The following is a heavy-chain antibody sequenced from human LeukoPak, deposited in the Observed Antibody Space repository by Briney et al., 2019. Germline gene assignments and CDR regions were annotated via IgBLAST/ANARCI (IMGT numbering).Heavy chain of an antibody. CDR3: ARFGEVPAAPSYPYYYYGMDV. V-gene: IGHV3-7*01. CDR2: IKQDGSEK. Sequence: GGSLRLSCAASGFTFSSYWMSWVRQAPGKGLEWVANIKQDGSEKYYVDSVKGRFTISRDNAKNSLYLQMNSLRAEDTAVYYCARFGEVPAAPSYPYYYYGMDVWGQGTTVTVSS. J-gene: IGHJ6*02. CDR1: GFTFSSYW. D-gene: IGHD2-2*01.